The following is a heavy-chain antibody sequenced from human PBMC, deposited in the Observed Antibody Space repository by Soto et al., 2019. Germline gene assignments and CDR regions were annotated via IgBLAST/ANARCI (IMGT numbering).Heavy chain of an antibody. V-gene: IGHV4-39*01. Sequence: SETLSLTCTVSGDAIYNSIDYWGWILHAPGKGLEWIGSIYYRVTTYYNPSLKSRVTISVDTSKNQFSLKLSSVTAADTGVYLCARQLMWLRNANNEFWGQGTRVNASS. D-gene: IGHD5-12*01. J-gene: IGHJ4*02. CDR1: GDAIYNSIDY. CDR3: ARQLMWLRNANNEF. CDR2: IYYRVTT.